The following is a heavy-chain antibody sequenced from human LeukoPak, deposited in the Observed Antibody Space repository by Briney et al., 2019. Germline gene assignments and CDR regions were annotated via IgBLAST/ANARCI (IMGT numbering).Heavy chain of an antibody. CDR2: INWNGGST. V-gene: IGHV3-20*04. J-gene: IGHJ4*02. CDR3: ARNRYSGSSGYFDY. D-gene: IGHD1-26*01. Sequence: GGSLRLSCAASGFTFDDYGMSWVRQAPGKGLEWVSGINWNGGSTGYADSVKGRSTISRDNAKNSLYLQMNSLRAEDTALYYCARNRYSGSSGYFDYWGQGTLVTVSS. CDR1: GFTFDDYG.